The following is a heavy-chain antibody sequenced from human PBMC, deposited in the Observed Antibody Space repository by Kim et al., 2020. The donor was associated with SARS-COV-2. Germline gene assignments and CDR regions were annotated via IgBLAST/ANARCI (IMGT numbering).Heavy chain of an antibody. D-gene: IGHD4-17*01. CDR2: IYPSGST. J-gene: IGHJ5*02. CDR1: GGSISSGTYY. V-gene: IGHV4-61*02. Sequence: SETLSLTCTVSGGSISSGTYYWRWIRQPAGKGLEWIGLIYPSGSTNYNPSLKSRVSISIDTSKNQFSLDLTSVTAADTAVYYCAGGDYGDYSGWFDPWGRGTLVAHSS. CDR3: AGGDYGDYSGWFDP.